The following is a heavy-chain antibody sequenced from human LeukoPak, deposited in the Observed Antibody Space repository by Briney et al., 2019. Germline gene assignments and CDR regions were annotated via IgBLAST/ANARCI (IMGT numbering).Heavy chain of an antibody. CDR1: GFTFSSYA. Sequence: GGSLRLSCAASGFTFSSYAMSLVRQAPGKGLEWVSAISGSGGSTYYADSVKGRFTISRDNSKNTLYLQMNSLRAEDTAVYYCAKVGHTVVPAAISFYYYYMDVWGKGTTVTVSS. D-gene: IGHD2-2*02. V-gene: IGHV3-23*01. CDR2: ISGSGGST. CDR3: AKVGHTVVPAAISFYYYYMDV. J-gene: IGHJ6*03.